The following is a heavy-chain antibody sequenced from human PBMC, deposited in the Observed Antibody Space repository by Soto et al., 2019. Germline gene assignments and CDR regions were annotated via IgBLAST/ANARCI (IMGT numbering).Heavy chain of an antibody. CDR1: GDSISSSSSY. CDR3: ARDPGV. D-gene: IGHD3-10*01. Sequence: PSETLSLTCSVSGDSISSSSSYWGWIRQPPGKGLEWIGEMHHSGSIHYNASLKSRVTLSVDRSKNQFSLNLSSVTAADTAVYYCARDPGVRGQGTLVTVSS. J-gene: IGHJ4*02. V-gene: IGHV4-39*07. CDR2: MHHSGSI.